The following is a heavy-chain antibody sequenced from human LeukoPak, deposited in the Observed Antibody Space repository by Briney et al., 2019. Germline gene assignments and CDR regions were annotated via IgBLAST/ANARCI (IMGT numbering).Heavy chain of an antibody. V-gene: IGHV3-23*01. J-gene: IGHJ4*02. CDR3: ARYRNYYDTSGYYPFDY. Sequence: QPGGSLRLSCAASGFTFRNYVMSWVRQAPGKGLEWVSSISGGGGNRYNADSVKGRFTISRDNSKNTVYLQMNRLRAEDTAVYYCARYRNYYDTSGYYPFDYWGEGTLVTVSS. D-gene: IGHD3-22*01. CDR1: GFTFRNYV. CDR2: ISGGGGNR.